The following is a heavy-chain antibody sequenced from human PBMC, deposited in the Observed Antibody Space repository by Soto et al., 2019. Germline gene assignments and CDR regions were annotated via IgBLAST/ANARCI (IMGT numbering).Heavy chain of an antibody. Sequence: EVQLVESGGGLVQPGGSLKLSCAASGFTFSGSAMHWVRQASGKGLEWDGRIRDKAKSYATAYTASVKGRFTISRDDSKSTAYMKLTCLNAEDTAGYYCTRLNRVGHCDFDSWGQGTMVTVSS. D-gene: IGHD2-21*02. J-gene: IGHJ4*02. CDR2: IRDKAKSYAT. CDR3: TRLNRVGHCDFDS. V-gene: IGHV3-73*02. CDR1: GFTFSGSA.